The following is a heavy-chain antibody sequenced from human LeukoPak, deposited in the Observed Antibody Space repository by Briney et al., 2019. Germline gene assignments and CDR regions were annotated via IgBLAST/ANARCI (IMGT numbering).Heavy chain of an antibody. J-gene: IGHJ4*02. CDR1: GFTFSSYG. V-gene: IGHV3-23*01. Sequence: GGTLRLSCAASGFTFSSYGMSWVRQAPGKGLEWVSAISGSGGSTYYADSVKGRFTISRDNSKNTLYLQMNSLRAEDTAVYYCAKDHSTDYVWDYWGQGTLVTVSS. CDR3: AKDHSTDYVWDY. D-gene: IGHD3-16*01. CDR2: ISGSGGST.